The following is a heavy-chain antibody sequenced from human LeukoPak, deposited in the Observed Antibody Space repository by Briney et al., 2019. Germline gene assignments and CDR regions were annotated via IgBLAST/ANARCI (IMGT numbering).Heavy chain of an antibody. CDR1: GGSISSSSYY. V-gene: IGHV4-39*01. J-gene: IGHJ5*02. Sequence: KASETLSLTCTVSGGSISSSSYYWGWIRQPPGKGLEWIGSIYYSGSTYYNPSLKSRVTISVDTSKNQFSLKLSSVTAADTAVYYCARHVLMVYAIRVLCWFDPWGQGTLVTVSS. CDR3: ARHVLMVYAIRVLCWFDP. CDR2: IYYSGST. D-gene: IGHD2-8*01.